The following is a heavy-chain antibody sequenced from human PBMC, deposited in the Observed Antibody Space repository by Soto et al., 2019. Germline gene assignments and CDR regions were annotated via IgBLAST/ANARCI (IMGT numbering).Heavy chain of an antibody. D-gene: IGHD2-15*01. Sequence: PGGSLRLSCAASGFIFSPYSMNWVRQAPGRGLEWVSFISGSGTTIYYADSVKGRFTISRDNAKNSVYLRMNSLRDEDTAVYYCAGDLGYCSGGSCYPYDYWGQGTLVTVSS. CDR3: AGDLGYCSGGSCYPYDY. CDR1: GFIFSPYS. CDR2: ISGSGTTI. V-gene: IGHV3-48*02. J-gene: IGHJ4*02.